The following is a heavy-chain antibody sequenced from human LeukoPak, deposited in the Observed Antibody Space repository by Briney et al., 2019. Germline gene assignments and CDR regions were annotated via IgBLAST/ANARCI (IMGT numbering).Heavy chain of an antibody. J-gene: IGHJ5*02. V-gene: IGHV1-69*01. D-gene: IGHD6-13*01. Sequence: SLKVSCKASGGTFSSYAISWVRQAPGQGLEWMGGIIPIFGTANYAQKFQRRVTITAYESTSAAYMERSSLSSEDTAVYYCARVPSRSSWYLHHRDLMSWFDPWGQGTLVTVSS. CDR1: GGTFSSYA. CDR3: ARVPSRSSWYLHHRDLMSWFDP. CDR2: IIPIFGTA.